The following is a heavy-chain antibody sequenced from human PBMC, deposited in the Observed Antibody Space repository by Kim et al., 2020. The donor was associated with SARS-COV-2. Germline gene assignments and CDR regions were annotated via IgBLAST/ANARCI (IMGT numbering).Heavy chain of an antibody. CDR3: ARSGKNSDYYDCSGSDAFYI. CDR2: IIPIFGTA. Sequence: SVKVSCKTSGSTFSSYAISWVRQAPGQGLEWMGWIIPIFGTANYAQKFPGRFTFTADESTSTTYMQMSSLRSEDTAVYYCARSGKNSDYYDCSGSDAFYIWGPGTMFTVSS. CDR1: GSTFSSYA. V-gene: IGHV1-69*13. D-gene: IGHD3-22*01. J-gene: IGHJ3*02.